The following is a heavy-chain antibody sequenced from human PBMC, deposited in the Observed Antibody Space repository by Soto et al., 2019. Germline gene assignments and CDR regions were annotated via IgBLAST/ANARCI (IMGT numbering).Heavy chain of an antibody. J-gene: IGHJ1*01. CDR2: ISSGGSTA. D-gene: IGHD6-19*01. CDR3: AKVGTPLSSGWSVRYFQH. V-gene: IGHV3-23*01. CDR1: GFTFNNYA. Sequence: GGSLRLSCAASGFTFNNYAMSWVRQAPGKGLEWVSAISSGGSTAYYADSVQGRFTISRDNSKNTLYLQMNSLRAEDTAVYYCAKVGTPLSSGWSVRYFQHWGQGTLVTVSS.